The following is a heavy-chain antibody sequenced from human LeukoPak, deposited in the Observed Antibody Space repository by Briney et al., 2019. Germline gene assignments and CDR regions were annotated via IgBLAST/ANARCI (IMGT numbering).Heavy chain of an antibody. CDR3: ARGFYSSSWYQYNWFDP. J-gene: IGHJ5*02. D-gene: IGHD6-13*01. Sequence: SETLSLTCTVSGGSISSYYWSWIRQPPGKGLEWIGEINHSGSTNYNPSLKSRVTISVDTSKNQFSLKLSSVTAADTAVYYCARGFYSSSWYQYNWFDPWGQGTLVTVSS. V-gene: IGHV4-34*01. CDR1: GGSISSYY. CDR2: INHSGST.